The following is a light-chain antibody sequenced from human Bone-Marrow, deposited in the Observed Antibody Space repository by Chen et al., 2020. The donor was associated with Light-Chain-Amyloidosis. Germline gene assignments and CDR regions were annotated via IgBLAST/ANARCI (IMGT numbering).Light chain of an antibody. Sequence: QTVVTQEPSFSVSPGGTVTLTCGLTSGSVSASYYPSWYQQTPGQAPRTLIYSTNGRSSGVPDRFSGSILGNKAALTITGAQADDESDYYCVLYMGSGISVFGGGTKLTVL. CDR1: SGSVSASYY. CDR3: VLYMGSGISV. V-gene: IGLV8-61*01. CDR2: STN. J-gene: IGLJ3*02.